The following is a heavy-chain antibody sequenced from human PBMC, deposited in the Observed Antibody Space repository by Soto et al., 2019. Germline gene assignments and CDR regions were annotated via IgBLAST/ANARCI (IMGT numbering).Heavy chain of an antibody. D-gene: IGHD1-26*01. CDR1: GFTFSSYG. J-gene: IGHJ4*02. Sequence: HPGGSLRLSCAASGFTFSSYGMHWVRQAAGKGLEWVAVISYDGSNKYYADSVKGRFTISRDNSKNTLYLQMNSLRAEDMAVYYCAKDFAVGIVGATYFDYWGQGTLVTVSS. V-gene: IGHV3-30*18. CDR3: AKDFAVGIVGATYFDY. CDR2: ISYDGSNK.